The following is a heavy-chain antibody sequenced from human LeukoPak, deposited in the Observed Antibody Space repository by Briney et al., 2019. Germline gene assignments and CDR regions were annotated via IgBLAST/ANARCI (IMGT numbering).Heavy chain of an antibody. V-gene: IGHV3-30*02. D-gene: IGHD2-2*03. Sequence: PGGSLRLSCAASGFTFSSYAMSWVRQAPGKGLEWMTFIRFDGSEKYYADSVKGRFTISRDYSKNTLFLQMSSLRPEDTAVYYCALGKNFGYHYFDFWGQGALVTVSS. CDR2: IRFDGSEK. J-gene: IGHJ4*02. CDR3: ALGKNFGYHYFDF. CDR1: GFTFSSYA.